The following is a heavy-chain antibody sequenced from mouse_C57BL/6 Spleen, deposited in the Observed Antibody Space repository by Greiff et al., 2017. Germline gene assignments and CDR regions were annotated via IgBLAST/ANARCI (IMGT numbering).Heavy chain of an antibody. CDR2: INPNYGTT. V-gene: IGHV1-39*01. Sequence: VQLQQSGPELVKPGASVQISCKASGYSFPDYHMNWVKPRNGKSLEWIGVINPNYGTTSYNQKVKGKATLTGDQSASTAYMQRNSLTAEDSAVYYCARDPGTDWYFDVWGTGTTVTVSS. D-gene: IGHD3-3*01. CDR1: GYSFPDYH. CDR3: ARDPGTDWYFDV. J-gene: IGHJ1*03.